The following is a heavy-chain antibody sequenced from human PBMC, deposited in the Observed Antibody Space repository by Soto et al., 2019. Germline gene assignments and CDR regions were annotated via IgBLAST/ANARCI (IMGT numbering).Heavy chain of an antibody. D-gene: IGHD6-19*01. J-gene: IGHJ4*02. Sequence: QVHLVQSGAEVKKPGASVNVSCQASGSITNHHMHWVRQAPGQGLEWMGIFNPSGLSTTYAQKFQGRVTITMDTSTSTVYMELSSLTSEDTAVYFCAKVTHRGPIAVAGPLGSWGQGTLVIVSS. CDR3: AKVTHRGPIAVAGPLGS. CDR2: FNPSGLST. V-gene: IGHV1-46*01. CDR1: GSITNHH.